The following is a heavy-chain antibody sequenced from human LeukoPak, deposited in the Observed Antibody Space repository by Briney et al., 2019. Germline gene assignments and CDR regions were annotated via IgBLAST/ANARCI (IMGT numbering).Heavy chain of an antibody. Sequence: ASVKVSCKASGYTFTSYGISWVRQAPGQGLEWMGWISAYNGNTNYAQKLQGRVTMTTDTSTSTAYMELRSLRSDDTAVYYCARGNYEYYDILTGYYWTDYYGMDVWGKGITVTVSS. CDR3: ARGNYEYYDILTGYYWTDYYGMDV. V-gene: IGHV1-18*04. J-gene: IGHJ6*04. CDR2: ISAYNGNT. CDR1: GYTFTSYG. D-gene: IGHD3-9*01.